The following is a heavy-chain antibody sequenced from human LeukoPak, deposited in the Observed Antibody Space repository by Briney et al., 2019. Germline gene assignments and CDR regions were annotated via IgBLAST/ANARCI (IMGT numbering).Heavy chain of an antibody. D-gene: IGHD3-10*02. CDR2: FDPEDGET. V-gene: IGHV1-24*01. Sequence: AASVKVSCKVSGYTLTELSMHWVRQAPGKGLEWMGGFDPEDGETIYAQKFQGRVTMTEDTSTDTAYMELSSLRSEDTAVYYCRSITMLSRDYWGQGTLVTVSS. CDR1: GYTLTELS. CDR3: RSITMLSRDY. J-gene: IGHJ4*02.